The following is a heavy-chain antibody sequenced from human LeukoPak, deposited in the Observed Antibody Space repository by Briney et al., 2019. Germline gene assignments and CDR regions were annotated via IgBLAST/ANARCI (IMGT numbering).Heavy chain of an antibody. CDR1: GGTFSSYA. V-gene: IGHV1-69*13. J-gene: IGHJ4*02. CDR2: IIPIFGTA. Sequence: SVKVSCKASGGTFSSYAISWVRQAPGQGVEGMGGIIPIFGTANYAQKFQGRVTITADESTSTAYMELSSLRSEDTAVYYCAIFSVGGVPRGYSGYDGGRFDYWGQGTLVTVSS. CDR3: AIFSVGGVPRGYSGYDGGRFDY. D-gene: IGHD5-12*01.